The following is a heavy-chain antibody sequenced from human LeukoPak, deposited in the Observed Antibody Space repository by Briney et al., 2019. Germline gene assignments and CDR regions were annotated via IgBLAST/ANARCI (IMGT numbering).Heavy chain of an antibody. CDR1: GFTFSSYA. Sequence: GGSLRLSCAASGFTFSSYAMHWVRQAPGKGLEWVAVISNDGSNKYYADSVKGRFTISRDNSKNTLYLQMNSLRAEDTAVYYCARADIVVVPAAIITSKLDYWGQGTLVTVSS. V-gene: IGHV3-30-3*01. CDR2: ISNDGSNK. D-gene: IGHD2-2*02. CDR3: ARADIVVVPAAIITSKLDY. J-gene: IGHJ4*02.